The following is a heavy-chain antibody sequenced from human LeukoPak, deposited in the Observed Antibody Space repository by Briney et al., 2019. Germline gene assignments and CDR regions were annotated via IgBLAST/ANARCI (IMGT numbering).Heavy chain of an antibody. CDR1: GYTFTGYY. D-gene: IGHD6-13*01. Sequence: ASVKVSCKASGYTFTGYYMHWVRQAPGQGLEWMGWMNPNSGNTGYAQKFQGRVTMTRNTSISTAYMELSSLRSEDTAVYYCARDARIAAAYQPVGEDYMDVWGKGTTVTVSS. V-gene: IGHV1-8*02. J-gene: IGHJ6*03. CDR2: MNPNSGNT. CDR3: ARDARIAAAYQPVGEDYMDV.